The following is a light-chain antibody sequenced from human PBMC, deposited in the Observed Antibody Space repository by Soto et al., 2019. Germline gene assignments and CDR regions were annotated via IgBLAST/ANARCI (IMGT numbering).Light chain of an antibody. Sequence: EIVWTQSPDTLSLSPGARATLSCRASRSFSSSYLAWYQQKPGQAPRLLIYPAFSRATGIPDRLSGSGSGTDLPLTISRRGPEDFVVYYCQQYGRSPPYTFGQGTKRQIK. V-gene: IGKV3-20*01. CDR1: RSFSSSY. J-gene: IGKJ2*01. CDR2: PAF. CDR3: QQYGRSPPYT.